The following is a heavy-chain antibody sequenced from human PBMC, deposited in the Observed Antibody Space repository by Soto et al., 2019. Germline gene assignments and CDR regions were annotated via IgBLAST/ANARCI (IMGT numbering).Heavy chain of an antibody. Sequence: QVQLVESGGGVFQPGRSLRLSCAASGFTFSSYGMHWVRQAPGKGLEWVAVISYDGSNKYYADSVKGRFTISRDNSKNTLDLQMSSLRAEDTAVYYCVKDGSSGWPYYYGMDVWGQGTTGTVSS. CDR3: VKDGSSGWPYYYGMDV. J-gene: IGHJ6*02. V-gene: IGHV3-30*18. CDR1: GFTFSSYG. D-gene: IGHD6-19*01. CDR2: ISYDGSNK.